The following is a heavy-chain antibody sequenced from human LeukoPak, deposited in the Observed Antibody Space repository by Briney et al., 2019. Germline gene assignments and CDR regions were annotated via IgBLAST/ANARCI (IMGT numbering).Heavy chain of an antibody. CDR1: GFTFSDYY. D-gene: IGHD6-13*01. V-gene: IGHV3-11*05. Sequence: GGSLRLSCAASGFTFSDYYMSWIREAPGKGLEWVSRIDNRSTNTNYADSVKGRFTISRDNVKNLLYLEMNSLRAEDTAVYYCARDNQQVARFDPWGQGTLVTVSS. CDR3: ARDNQQVARFDP. J-gene: IGHJ5*02. CDR2: IDNRSTNT.